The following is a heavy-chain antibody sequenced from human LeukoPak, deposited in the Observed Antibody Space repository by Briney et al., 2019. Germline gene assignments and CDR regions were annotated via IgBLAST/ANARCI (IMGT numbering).Heavy chain of an antibody. CDR3: ARGVWNYDNSGYRFGY. CDR1: GGSFSGYY. CDR2: INHSGST. V-gene: IGHV4-34*01. D-gene: IGHD3-22*01. Sequence: PSETLSLTCAVYGGSFSGYYWSWIRQPPGKGLEWIGEINHSGSTYYNPSLKSRVTISVDTSKNQFSLKLSSVTAADTAVYYCARGVWNYDNSGYRFGYWGQGTLVTVSS. J-gene: IGHJ4*02.